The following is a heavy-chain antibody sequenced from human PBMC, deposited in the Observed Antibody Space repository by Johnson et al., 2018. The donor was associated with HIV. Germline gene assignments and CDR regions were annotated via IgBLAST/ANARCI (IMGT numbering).Heavy chain of an antibody. CDR2: ISYDGSKR. CDR1: RFTFSSYA. D-gene: IGHD4-23*01. CDR3: ASGEDYGGNYGAFDR. V-gene: IGHV3-30*01. Sequence: QVQLVESGGGVVQPGRSLRLSCAASRFTFSSYAMHWVRQAPGKGLEWVAVISYDGSKRYYADSVRGRFTISRDNSKNTLYLQVNGLRVEDTAVFYCASGEDYGGNYGAFDRWGQGTLITVSA. J-gene: IGHJ3*02.